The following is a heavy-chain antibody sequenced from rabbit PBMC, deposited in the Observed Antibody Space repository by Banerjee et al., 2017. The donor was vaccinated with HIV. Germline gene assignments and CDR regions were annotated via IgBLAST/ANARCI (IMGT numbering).Heavy chain of an antibody. CDR1: GFDFSSNA. D-gene: IGHD8-1*01. Sequence: QEQLVESGGGLVQPEGSLTLTCKASGFDFSSNAMCWVRQAPGKGLEWIGCIYTGSGSTYYASWAKGRFTISKTSSTTVTLQMTSLTAADTATYFCARDGGSSVYTQYYFNLWGPGTLVTVS. J-gene: IGHJ4*01. V-gene: IGHV1S45*01. CDR2: IYTGSGST. CDR3: ARDGGSSVYTQYYFNL.